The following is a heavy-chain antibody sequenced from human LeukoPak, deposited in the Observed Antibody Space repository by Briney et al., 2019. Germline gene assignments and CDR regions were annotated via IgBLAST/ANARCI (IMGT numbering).Heavy chain of an antibody. D-gene: IGHD6-19*01. CDR2: MYYSGST. V-gene: IGHV4-59*08. Sequence: SETLSLTCTVSGGSISSYYWSWIRQPPGKGLEWIGYMYYSGSTNYNPSLRSRVTISVDTPKNQFSLKLSSVTAADTAVYYCARNLGSGWYYDYWGQGILVTVSS. CDR3: ARNLGSGWYYDY. CDR1: GGSISSYY. J-gene: IGHJ4*02.